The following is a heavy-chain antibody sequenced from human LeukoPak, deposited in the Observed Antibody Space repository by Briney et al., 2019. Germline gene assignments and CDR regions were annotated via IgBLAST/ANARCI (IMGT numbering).Heavy chain of an antibody. CDR3: ARLGGSYSGAFDY. Sequence: ASVKVSCKASGYTFTGYYMHWVRQAPGQGLEWMGWINPNSGGTNYAQKFQGRVTMTRDTSISTAYMELSRLRSDDTAVYYCARLGGSYSGAFDYWGQGTLVTVSS. D-gene: IGHD1-26*01. J-gene: IGHJ4*02. CDR2: INPNSGGT. CDR1: GYTFTGYY. V-gene: IGHV1-2*02.